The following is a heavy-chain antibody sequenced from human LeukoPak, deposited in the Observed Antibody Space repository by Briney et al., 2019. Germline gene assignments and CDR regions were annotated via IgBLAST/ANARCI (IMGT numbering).Heavy chain of an antibody. Sequence: GGSLRLSCAASGFIFSSYEMNWVRQAPGKGLEWVSYISSSGSTIYYADSVKGRFTISRDNAKNSLYLQMNSLRDEDTAVYYCARARDGSYDYWGQGTLVTVSS. CDR3: ARARDGSYDY. J-gene: IGHJ4*02. CDR2: ISSSGSTI. D-gene: IGHD1-26*01. CDR1: GFIFSSYE. V-gene: IGHV3-48*03.